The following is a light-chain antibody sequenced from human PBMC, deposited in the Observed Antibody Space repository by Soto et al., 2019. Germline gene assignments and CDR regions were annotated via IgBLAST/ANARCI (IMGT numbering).Light chain of an antibody. CDR3: QQYGGSPPYT. V-gene: IGKV3-20*01. Sequence: EIVLTQSPGTRSLSPGERATLSSRVSRSISSTYLAWYQQKPGQAPRLLIYGASSRATGIPDRFSGSGSGTDFTLTISRLEPEDFAVYYCQQYGGSPPYTFGQGTKLEIK. CDR2: GAS. CDR1: RSISSTY. J-gene: IGKJ2*01.